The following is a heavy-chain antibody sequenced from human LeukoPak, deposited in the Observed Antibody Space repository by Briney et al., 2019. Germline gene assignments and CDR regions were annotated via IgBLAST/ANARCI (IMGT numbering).Heavy chain of an antibody. Sequence: GGSLRLSCAASGFTFSSYAMSWVRQAPGKGLEWVSGISGSGGGTYYADSVKGRFTISRDNSKNTLYLQMNSLRAEDTAVYYCAKSTFNYYYYYGMDVWGQGTTVTVSS. D-gene: IGHD3-16*01. CDR2: ISGSGGGT. V-gene: IGHV3-23*01. J-gene: IGHJ6*02. CDR1: GFTFSSYA. CDR3: AKSTFNYYYYYGMDV.